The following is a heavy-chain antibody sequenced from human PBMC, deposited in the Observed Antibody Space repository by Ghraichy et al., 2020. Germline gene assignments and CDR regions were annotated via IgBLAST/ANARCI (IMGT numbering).Heavy chain of an antibody. CDR3: ARARLGYDILTGDQYGVFDY. CDR2: IIPIFGTA. V-gene: IGHV1-69*13. CDR1: GGTFSSYA. D-gene: IGHD3-9*01. Sequence: SVKVSCKASGGTFSSYAISWVRQAPGQGLEWMGGIIPIFGTANYAQKFQGRVTITADESTSTAYMELSSLRSEDTAVYYCARARLGYDILTGDQYGVFDYWGQGTLVTVSS. J-gene: IGHJ4*02.